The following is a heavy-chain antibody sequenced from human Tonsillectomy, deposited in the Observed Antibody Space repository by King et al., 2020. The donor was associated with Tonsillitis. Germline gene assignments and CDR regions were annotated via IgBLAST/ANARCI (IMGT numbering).Heavy chain of an antibody. J-gene: IGHJ4*02. CDR1: CGSFSGYY. Sequence: VQLQQWGAGLLKPSETLSLTCAVYCGSFSGYYWTWIRQPPGKGLEWIGEINHGGSTNYNPSLKSRVTISVDTSKNQFSLKLNSVTAADTAVYYCARRLGYFDTSAYHFDYWGQGTLVTVSS. CDR2: INHGGST. V-gene: IGHV4-34*01. D-gene: IGHD3-22*01. CDR3: ARRLGYFDTSAYHFDY.